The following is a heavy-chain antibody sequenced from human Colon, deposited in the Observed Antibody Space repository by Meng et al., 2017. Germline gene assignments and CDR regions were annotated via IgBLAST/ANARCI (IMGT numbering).Heavy chain of an antibody. V-gene: IGHV3-21*01. J-gene: IGHJ4*02. Sequence: VRLVVSGGGMVKRGGSLWLCCGASGFIFSIYTMTWVRQARGKGLEWLSSISSSSSDIYYADSVKGRFTVSRDDSKNTLDLQMNSLRAEDTGVYYCARAQWGGIDYWGQGTLVTVSS. CDR1: GFIFSIYT. D-gene: IGHD1-26*01. CDR3: ARAQWGGIDY. CDR2: ISSSSSDI.